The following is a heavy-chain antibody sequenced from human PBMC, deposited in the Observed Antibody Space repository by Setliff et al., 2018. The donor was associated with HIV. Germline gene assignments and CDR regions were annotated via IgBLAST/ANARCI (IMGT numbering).Heavy chain of an antibody. J-gene: IGHJ3*02. Sequence: GASVKVSCKASGVTFTDSAVQWVRQTRGQRLEWIGWIVVGRGNTNYAQQFQGRVTITRDMSTSTAYMELSSLRSEDTAVYYCVADPSISMVRGLILGSTFDIWGQGTMVTVS. CDR2: IVVGRGNT. CDR1: GVTFTDSA. D-gene: IGHD3-10*01. CDR3: VADPSISMVRGLILGSTFDI. V-gene: IGHV1-58*01.